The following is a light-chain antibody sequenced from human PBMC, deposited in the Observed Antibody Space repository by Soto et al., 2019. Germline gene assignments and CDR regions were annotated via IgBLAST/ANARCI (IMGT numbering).Light chain of an antibody. CDR2: ATS. Sequence: DTQMTQSPSTLSASVGDRVTITCRASQGISSWLAWYQQKPGKAPKLLIYATSSVQNGVPPRFSGSGSGTDFTLTISSLQPEDFATYYCQQANSFPSTFGQGTKVDIK. V-gene: IGKV1-12*02. J-gene: IGKJ1*01. CDR1: QGISSW. CDR3: QQANSFPST.